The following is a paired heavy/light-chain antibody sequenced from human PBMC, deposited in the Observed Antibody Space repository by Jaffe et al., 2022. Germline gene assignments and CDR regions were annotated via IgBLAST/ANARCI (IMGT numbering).Heavy chain of an antibody. V-gene: IGHV1-2*02. Sequence: QVQLAQSGAEVKEPGASVKISCKASGYTFTAYYIHWVRQAPGQGLEWMGWINPNNGGTNYAQKFQGTVTLTRDTSITTAYMQLSWLRSDDTAIYYCSRAPQTCSSSNCYGYYFDSWGQGTLVSVSS. CDR2: INPNNGGT. CDR1: GYTFTAYY. CDR3: SRAPQTCSSSNCYGYYFDS. J-gene: IGHJ4*02. D-gene: IGHD2-2*01.
Light chain of an antibody. CDR1: SSDVGAYNY. J-gene: IGLJ3*02. CDR2: DVS. Sequence: QSALTQPRSVSGSPGQSVTISCTGTSSDVGAYNYVSWYQHHPGEAPKLIIYDVSKRPSGVPDRFSGSKSGSTASLTISGLQAEDEADYYCCPYAGRYTWVFGGGTKLTVL. CDR3: CPYAGRYTWV. V-gene: IGLV2-11*01.